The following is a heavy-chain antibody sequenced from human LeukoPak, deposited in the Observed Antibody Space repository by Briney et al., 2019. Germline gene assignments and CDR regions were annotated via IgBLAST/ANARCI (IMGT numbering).Heavy chain of an antibody. CDR1: GYTFTTYY. D-gene: IGHD1-1*01. V-gene: IGHV1-46*01. J-gene: IGHJ4*02. CDR3: ARTSIGAGTHYFDY. Sequence: ASVKVSCKASGYTFTTYYMHWVRQAPGQGLDWMGIINPSGGSTNYAQRFQGRVTMTGDMSTSTVYMELSSLRSEDMAVYYCARTSIGAGTHYFDYWGQGTPVTVSS. CDR2: INPSGGST.